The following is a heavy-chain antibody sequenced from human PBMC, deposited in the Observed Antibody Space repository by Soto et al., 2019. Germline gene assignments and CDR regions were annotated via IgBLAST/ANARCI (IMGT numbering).Heavy chain of an antibody. CDR1: GFTFRSYG. J-gene: IGHJ4*02. CDR3: ANDCSTVVPGRLDY. CDR2: ISYDGSNK. Sequence: GGSLRLSCATSGFTFRSYGMHWVRQAPGKGLEWVAVISYDGSNKYYADSVKGRFTISRDNSTNTLYLQMNSLRAEDTAVYYGANDCSTVVPGRLDYSDQGTCGTVSS. V-gene: IGHV3-30*18. D-gene: IGHD2-15*01.